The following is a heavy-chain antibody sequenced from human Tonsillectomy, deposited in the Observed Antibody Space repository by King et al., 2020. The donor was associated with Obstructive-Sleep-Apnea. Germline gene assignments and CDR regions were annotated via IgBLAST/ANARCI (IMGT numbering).Heavy chain of an antibody. CDR2: ISSTGITI. D-gene: IGHD6-13*01. CDR1: GFSFSDYY. Sequence: VQLVESGGGLVEPGGSLRLSCAASGFSFSDYYMSWIRQAPGKGLEWVSFISSTGITIDYADSVKGRFTISRDNGKNSLYLQMNSLRAEDTAVYYCTRDGAAAAVISWGQGTLVTVSS. V-gene: IGHV3-11*01. J-gene: IGHJ5*02. CDR3: TRDGAAAAVIS.